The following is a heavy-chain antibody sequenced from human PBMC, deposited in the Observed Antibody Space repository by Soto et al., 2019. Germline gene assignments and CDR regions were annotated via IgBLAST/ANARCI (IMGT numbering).Heavy chain of an antibody. J-gene: IGHJ4*01. V-gene: IGHV5-51*01. D-gene: IGHD2-2*01. CDR3: ARHLVGSTRGNFDY. CDR1: GYSFTSYW. Sequence: GESLKISCKTSGYSFTSYWIGWVRQMPGKGMEWMGNIYPYDSDTRYSPSFQGQVTISADTSITTAYLQWSGLRASDTAMYFCARHLVGSTRGNFDYLGQGTLVTVS. CDR2: IYPYDSDT.